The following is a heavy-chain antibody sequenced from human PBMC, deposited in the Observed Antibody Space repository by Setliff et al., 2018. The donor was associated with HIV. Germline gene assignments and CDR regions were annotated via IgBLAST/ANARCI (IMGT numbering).Heavy chain of an antibody. D-gene: IGHD4-4*01. J-gene: IGHJ6*02. Sequence: GASVKVSCKASGGTFSSYAISWVRQAPGQGLEWMGGIIPIFGTANYAQKFQGRVTITTDESTSTAYMELSSLRSEDTAVYYCASCRDHSNYYNYYYYGMDVWGQGTLVTVSS. CDR3: ASCRDHSNYYNYYYYGMDV. V-gene: IGHV1-69*05. CDR2: IIPIFGTA. CDR1: GGTFSSYA.